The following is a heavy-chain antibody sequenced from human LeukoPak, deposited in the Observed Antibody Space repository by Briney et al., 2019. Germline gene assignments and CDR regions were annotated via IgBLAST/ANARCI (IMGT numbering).Heavy chain of an antibody. Sequence: SETLSLTCAVYGGSFSGYYWSWIRQPPGKGLEWIGEINHSGSTNYNPSLKSRVTISVDTPKNQFSLKLSSVTAADTAVYYCARVYYYDSSGYHFDYWGQGTLVTVSS. CDR2: INHSGST. J-gene: IGHJ4*02. D-gene: IGHD3-22*01. CDR1: GGSFSGYY. CDR3: ARVYYYDSSGYHFDY. V-gene: IGHV4-34*01.